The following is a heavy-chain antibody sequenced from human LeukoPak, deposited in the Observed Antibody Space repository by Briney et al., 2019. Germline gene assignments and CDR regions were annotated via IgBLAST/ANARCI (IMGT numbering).Heavy chain of an antibody. Sequence: GRSLRLSCAASGFTFSSYGMHWVRQAPGKGLEWVEVISYDGSNKYYADSVKGRFTISRDNSKNTLYLQMNSLRAEDTAVYYCANDEVVRSSTSSDRAPYYYGMDVWGQGTTVTVSS. CDR1: GFTFSSYG. V-gene: IGHV3-30*18. CDR3: ANDEVVRSSTSSDRAPYYYGMDV. J-gene: IGHJ6*02. CDR2: ISYDGSNK. D-gene: IGHD2-2*01.